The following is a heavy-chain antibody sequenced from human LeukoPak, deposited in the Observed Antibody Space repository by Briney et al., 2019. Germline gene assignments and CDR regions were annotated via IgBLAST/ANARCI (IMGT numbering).Heavy chain of an antibody. CDR3: ARDMIVVVGDAFDI. D-gene: IGHD3-22*01. CDR2: ISAYNGNT. V-gene: IGHV1-18*01. CDR1: GYTFTRYG. J-gene: IGHJ3*02. Sequence: GASVKVSCKASGYTFTRYGISWVRQAPGQGLEWMGWISAYNGNTNYAQKLQGRVTMTTDTSTSTAYMELRSLRSDDTAVYYYARDMIVVVGDAFDIWGQGTMVTVSS.